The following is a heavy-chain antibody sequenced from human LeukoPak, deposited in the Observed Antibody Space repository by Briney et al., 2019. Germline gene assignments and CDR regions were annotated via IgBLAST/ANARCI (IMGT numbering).Heavy chain of an antibody. V-gene: IGHV4-39*02. J-gene: IGHJ4*02. CDR2: IYYGGST. Sequence: SETLSLTCSVSGGSISSTSYYWAWIRQPPGKGLEWIGSIYYGGSTFYNPSLKSRVTISADTSNNHFSLKLSSVTAADTAVYYCARGASRGYDFWSGYRDYFDYWGQGTLVTVSS. D-gene: IGHD3-3*01. CDR3: ARGASRGYDFWSGYRDYFDY. CDR1: GGSISSTSYY.